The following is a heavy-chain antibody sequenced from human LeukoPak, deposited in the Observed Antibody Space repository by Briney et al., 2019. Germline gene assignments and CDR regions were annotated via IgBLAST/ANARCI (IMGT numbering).Heavy chain of an antibody. J-gene: IGHJ3*01. CDR2: IYYSGST. CDR3: ARNQVLTFDVFNL. Sequence: PSETLSLTCTVSGGSISSYYWSWIRQPPGKGLEWIGYIYYSGSTDYNSSLKSRVTISMDTSKNQFFLKLNSATAADTAVYYCARNQVLTFDVFNLWGQGTMVTVSS. V-gene: IGHV4-59*08. D-gene: IGHD4/OR15-4a*01. CDR1: GGSISSYY.